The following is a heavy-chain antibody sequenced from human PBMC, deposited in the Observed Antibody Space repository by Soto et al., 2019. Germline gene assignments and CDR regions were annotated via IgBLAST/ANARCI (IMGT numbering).Heavy chain of an antibody. CDR2: ISGSGGTT. D-gene: IGHD2-2*01. CDR1: GHTFHSYA. J-gene: IGHJ4*02. V-gene: IGHV3-23*01. Sequence: EVQLLESGGGLVQPGGSLRLSCVASGHTFHSYAMSWVHQAPGKGLECVSGISGSGGTTYYADSVRGRFTISRDDSKNTLYLQMNSLRAEDTAVYYCAKVSRGIGVVPAALNWGQGTLVTVSS. CDR3: AKVSRGIGVVPAALN.